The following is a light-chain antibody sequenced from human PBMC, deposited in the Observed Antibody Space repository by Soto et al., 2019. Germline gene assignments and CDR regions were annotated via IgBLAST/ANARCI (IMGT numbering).Light chain of an antibody. CDR2: DVT. J-gene: IGLJ7*01. V-gene: IGLV2-11*01. Sequence: QSALTQPRSVSGSAGQSVTISCTGSSSDIGSYNFVSWYQQHPGKAPKVIIYDVTKRPSGVPDRFSGSKSGNTASLTISGLQAEDEADYFCCSYAGTYTLIFGGGTQLTVL. CDR1: SSDIGSYNF. CDR3: CSYAGTYTLI.